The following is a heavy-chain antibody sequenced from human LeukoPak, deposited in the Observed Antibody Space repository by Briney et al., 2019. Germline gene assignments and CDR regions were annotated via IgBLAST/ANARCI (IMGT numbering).Heavy chain of an antibody. J-gene: IGHJ5*02. CDR1: GGSISTYY. CDR2: IYYTGIT. V-gene: IGHV4-59*01. CDR3: AKDPPIDP. Sequence: SETLSLTCTVSGGSISTYYWTWIRQPPGKGLEWIGYIYYTGITNYSPSLKSRVTISVDTSKNQFSLKLSSVAAADTAIYYCAKDPPIDPWGQGTLVTVSS.